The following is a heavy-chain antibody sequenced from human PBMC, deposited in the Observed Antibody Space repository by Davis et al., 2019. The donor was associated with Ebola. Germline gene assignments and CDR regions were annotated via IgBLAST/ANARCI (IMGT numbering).Heavy chain of an antibody. CDR3: ARTYGDPNYYYYYGMDV. D-gene: IGHD4-17*01. CDR2: ISAYNGNT. J-gene: IGHJ6*02. CDR1: GYTFTSYG. V-gene: IGHV1-18*01. Sequence: AASVKVSCKASGYTFTSYGISWVRQAPGQGLEWMGWISAYNGNTNYAQKLQGRVTMTTDTSTSTAYMELRSLRSEDTAVYYCARTYGDPNYYYYYGMDVWGQGTTVTVSS.